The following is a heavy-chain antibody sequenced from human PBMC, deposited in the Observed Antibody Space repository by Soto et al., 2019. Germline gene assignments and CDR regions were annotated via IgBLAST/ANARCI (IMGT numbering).Heavy chain of an antibody. D-gene: IGHD1-1*01. CDR3: ARDTTLQGDYYFDY. CDR2: ISYDGSTK. V-gene: IGHV3-30*03. J-gene: IGHJ4*02. CDR1: GFIFSTKA. Sequence: QVQLVESGGGVVQPGTSLRLSCAASGFIFSTKAMHWVRQAPGKGLEGVAIISYDGSTKYYADSVKGRFTISRDNSKDTLYLQMNTLRDEDTAVYYCARDTTLQGDYYFDYWGQGTLVTVSS.